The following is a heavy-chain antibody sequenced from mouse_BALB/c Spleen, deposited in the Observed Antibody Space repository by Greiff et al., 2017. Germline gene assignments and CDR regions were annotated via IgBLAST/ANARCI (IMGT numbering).Heavy chain of an antibody. CDR3: ARSHYYGYGAMDD. D-gene: IGHD1-2*01. V-gene: IGHV5-17*02. CDR1: GFTFSSFG. CDR2: ISSGSSTI. J-gene: IGHJ4*01. Sequence: EVKLMESGGGLVQPGGSRKLSCAASGFTFSSFGMHWVRQAPEKGLEWVAYISSGSSTIYYADTVKGRFTISRDNPKNTLFLQMTSLRSEDTAMYYCARSHYYGYGAMDDWGQGTSVTVSS.